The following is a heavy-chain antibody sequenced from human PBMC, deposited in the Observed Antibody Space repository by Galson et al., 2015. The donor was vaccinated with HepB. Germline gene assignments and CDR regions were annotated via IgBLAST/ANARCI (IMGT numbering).Heavy chain of an antibody. D-gene: IGHD6-13*01. J-gene: IGHJ5*02. CDR2: ISSSSSTI. V-gene: IGHV3-48*01. CDR3: ARGPATTHPHWAAAGTSGWFDP. Sequence: SLRLSCAASGFTFSSYSMNWVRQAPGKGLEWVSYISSSSSTIYYADSVKGRFTISRDNAKNSLYLQMNSLRAEDTAVYYCARGPATTHPHWAAAGTSGWFDPWGQGTLVTVSS. CDR1: GFTFSSYS.